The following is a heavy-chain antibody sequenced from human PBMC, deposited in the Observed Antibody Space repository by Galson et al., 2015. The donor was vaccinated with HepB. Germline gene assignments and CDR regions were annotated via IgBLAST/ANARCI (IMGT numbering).Heavy chain of an antibody. CDR3: AHRQVGYVSGRDQCSFDN. V-gene: IGHV2-5*02. D-gene: IGHD6-19*01. CDR1: GFSLSTSGVG. J-gene: IGHJ4*02. CDR2: IYWDDDK. Sequence: PALVKPTQTLTLTCTFSGFSLSTSGVGVGWIRQPPGKPLEWLAVIYWDDDKRYSPSLRSRLTITKDTPKSQVVLTMTNMDPVDTATYYCAHRQVGYVSGRDQCSFDNWGQGTLVTVSP.